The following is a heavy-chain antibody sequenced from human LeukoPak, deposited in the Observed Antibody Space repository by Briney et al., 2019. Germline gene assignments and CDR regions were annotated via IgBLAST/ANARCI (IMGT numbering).Heavy chain of an antibody. CDR2: ISGYEGTT. J-gene: IGHJ4*02. D-gene: IGHD3-22*01. Sequence: GASVKVSCKASVCTLTSYGSSWVRQAPGQGREWMGGISGYEGTTNCAQKLQGSVTITTDTSTSTAYMELRSLRSDDTAVYYCARVTRDSSGYYRFDYWGQGTLVTVSS. CDR1: VCTLTSYG. V-gene: IGHV1-18*01. CDR3: ARVTRDSSGYYRFDY.